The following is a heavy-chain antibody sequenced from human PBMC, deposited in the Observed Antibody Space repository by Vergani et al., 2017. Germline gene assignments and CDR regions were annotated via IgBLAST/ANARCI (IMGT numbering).Heavy chain of an antibody. V-gene: IGHV4-39*01. CDR1: GASIRRSNYY. D-gene: IGHD6-19*01. CDR3: ARHSTVEWLVKLGWIDP. J-gene: IGHJ5*02. CDR2: IYYSGNT. Sequence: QLQLQESGPGLVKPSATLSLTCSVSGASIRRSNYYWGWLRQPPGKGLEWIASIYYSGNTYYNPSLKSRVTISVDTSKNQFSLKLSSVTAADTAVYFCARHSTVEWLVKLGWIDPWGQGILVTVSS.